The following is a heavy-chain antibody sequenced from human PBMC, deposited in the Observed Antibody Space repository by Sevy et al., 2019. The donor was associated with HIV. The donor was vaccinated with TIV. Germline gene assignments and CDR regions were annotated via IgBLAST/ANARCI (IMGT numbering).Heavy chain of an antibody. CDR2: ISGSGGST. D-gene: IGHD4-17*01. J-gene: IGHJ5*02. CDR1: GFTFSSYA. CDR3: AKARLRENWFDP. V-gene: IGHV3-23*01. Sequence: GESLKISCAASGFTFSSYAMSWVRQAPGKGLEWVSAISGSGGSTYYADSVKGRFTISRDNSKNTLYLQMNSLRAEDTAVYYCAKARLRENWFDPWGQGTLVTVSS.